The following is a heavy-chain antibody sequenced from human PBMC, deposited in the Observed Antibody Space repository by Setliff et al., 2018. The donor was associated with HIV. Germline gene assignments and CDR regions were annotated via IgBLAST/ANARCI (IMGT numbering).Heavy chain of an antibody. V-gene: IGHV1-2*02. CDR2: INPNSGGT. D-gene: IGHD3-22*01. J-gene: IGHJ1*01. Sequence: HWVRQAPGQGLEWMGWINPNSGGTNYAQKFQGRVTMTRDTSISTAYMELSRLRSDDTAVYYCARGFTTYYYDSSGYLGYFQHWGQGTLVTVSS. CDR3: ARGFTTYYYDSSGYLGYFQH.